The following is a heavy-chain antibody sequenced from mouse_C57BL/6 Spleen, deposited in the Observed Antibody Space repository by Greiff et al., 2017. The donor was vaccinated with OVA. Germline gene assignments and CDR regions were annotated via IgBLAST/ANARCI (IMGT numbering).Heavy chain of an antibody. J-gene: IGHJ2*01. CDR3: TVWCKILNWFHY. V-gene: IGHV1-15*01. CDR2: IDPETGGT. D-gene: IGHD4-1*01. CDR1: GYTFTDYE. Sequence: QVQLQQSGAELVRPGASVTLSCKASGYTFTDYEMHWVKQTPVHGLEWIGAIDPETGGTAYNQKFKGKAILTADKSSSTAYMELRSLTSEDSAVYYCTVWCKILNWFHYWGQGTTLTVSS.